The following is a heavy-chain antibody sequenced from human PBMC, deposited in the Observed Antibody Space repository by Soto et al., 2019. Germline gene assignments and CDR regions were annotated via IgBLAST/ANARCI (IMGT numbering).Heavy chain of an antibody. CDR3: ARDSSSWYHWFDP. V-gene: IGHV3-7*03. Sequence: GGSLRLSCAASGFTFSSYWMSWVRQAPGKGLEWVANIKQDGREKYYVDSVKGRFTIYRDNAKNSLYLQMNSLRAEDTAVYYCARDSSSWYHWFDPWGQGTLVTVSS. CDR2: IKQDGREK. J-gene: IGHJ5*02. CDR1: GFTFSSYW. D-gene: IGHD6-13*01.